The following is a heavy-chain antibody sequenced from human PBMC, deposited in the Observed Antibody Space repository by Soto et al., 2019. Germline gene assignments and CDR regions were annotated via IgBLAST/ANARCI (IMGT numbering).Heavy chain of an antibody. V-gene: IGHV3-7*04. D-gene: IGHD6-13*01. Sequence: PGGSLRLSCTASGFTFSNYWMTWVRQAPGRGLEWVANINQDGSEEHYVDSVKGRFSISRDNTKNSLFLHMNSLRAEDTAVYYCARGSSGYSSSWYNYWGQGTLVTVSS. J-gene: IGHJ4*02. CDR2: INQDGSEE. CDR3: ARGSSGYSSSWYNY. CDR1: GFTFSNYW.